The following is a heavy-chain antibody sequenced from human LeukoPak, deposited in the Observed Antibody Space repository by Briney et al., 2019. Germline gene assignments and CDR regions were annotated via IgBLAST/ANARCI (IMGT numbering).Heavy chain of an antibody. Sequence: GGSLRLSCAASGFTFSTYAMSWVRQAPGKGLEWVSSISGGSTYYADSVKGRFTISRDNSKNTLYLQMNSLRAEDTAVYYCAKGYWSGYSFDNWFDPWGQGTLVTVSS. CDR1: GFTFSTYA. CDR2: ISGGST. J-gene: IGHJ5*02. CDR3: AKGYWSGYSFDNWFDP. V-gene: IGHV3-23*01. D-gene: IGHD3-3*01.